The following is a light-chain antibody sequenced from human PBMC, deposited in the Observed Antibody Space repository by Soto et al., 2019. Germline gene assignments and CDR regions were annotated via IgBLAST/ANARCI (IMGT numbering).Light chain of an antibody. J-gene: IGKJ5*01. CDR3: QQRYNWPIT. CDR1: QSSSSY. Sequence: IALTQSPATLSSSPGGAATLSSSTSQSSSSYIGWYQQKPGQAPRLLIYAASNRATGIPARFSGSGSGTDFTLTISSLEPEDFSVYYCQQRYNWPITFGQGTRLEIK. CDR2: AAS. V-gene: IGKV3-11*01.